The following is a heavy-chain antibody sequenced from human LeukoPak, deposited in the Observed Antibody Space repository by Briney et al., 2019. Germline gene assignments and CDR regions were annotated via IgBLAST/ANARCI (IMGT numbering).Heavy chain of an antibody. Sequence: SETLSLTCAVYDGSFNNYYWTWVRQPPGKGLEWIGEINHSGSTNYNPSLKSRVTISVQTSKNQFSLKLSSVTAADTAVYYCARGSDYAESDYWGQGTLVTVSS. CDR3: ARGSDYAESDY. J-gene: IGHJ4*02. V-gene: IGHV4-34*01. CDR1: DGSFNNYY. D-gene: IGHD4-17*01. CDR2: INHSGST.